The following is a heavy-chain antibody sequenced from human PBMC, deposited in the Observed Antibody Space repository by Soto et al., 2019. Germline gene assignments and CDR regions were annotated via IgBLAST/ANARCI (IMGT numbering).Heavy chain of an antibody. Sequence: GGSLRLSCAASGFTFISYSMNWVLQAPWKGLEWVSCISSSSSYIDYADSVKGRFTISRDNAKNSLHLQMNSLRAEDTAVYYCATGQYYYDSSGYRFDIWGQGTMVTVSS. CDR1: GFTFISYS. D-gene: IGHD3-22*01. V-gene: IGHV3-21*01. CDR2: ISSSSSYI. J-gene: IGHJ3*02. CDR3: ATGQYYYDSSGYRFDI.